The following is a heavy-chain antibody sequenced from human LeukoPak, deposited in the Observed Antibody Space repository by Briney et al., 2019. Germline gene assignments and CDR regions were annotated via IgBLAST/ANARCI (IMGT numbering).Heavy chain of an antibody. CDR1: GFTFSSYR. J-gene: IGHJ4*02. CDR3: AGTYCSGGRCPLSY. V-gene: IGHV3-21*01. D-gene: IGHD2-15*01. Sequence: PGGSLRLSCVASGFTFSSYRMNWVRQAPGKGREGVSSISSSNNYIYYAASVKGRFTISRDNAKNSLYLQMNSLRAEDTAVYYCAGTYCSGGRCPLSYWGQGTLVTVSS. CDR2: ISSSNNYI.